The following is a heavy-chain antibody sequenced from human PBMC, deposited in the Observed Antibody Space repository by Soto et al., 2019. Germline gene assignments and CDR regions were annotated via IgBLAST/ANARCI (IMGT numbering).Heavy chain of an antibody. V-gene: IGHV3-66*01. CDR1: GFTVSSNY. J-gene: IGHJ6*02. CDR2: IYSGGST. CDR3: ASWGSSWYYYYGMDV. D-gene: IGHD6-13*01. Sequence: GGSLRLSCAASGFTVSSNYMSWVRQAPGKGLEWVSVIYSGGSTYYADSVKGRFTISRDNSKNTLYLQMNSLRAEDTALYYCASWGSSWYYYYGMDVWGQGTTVTVSS.